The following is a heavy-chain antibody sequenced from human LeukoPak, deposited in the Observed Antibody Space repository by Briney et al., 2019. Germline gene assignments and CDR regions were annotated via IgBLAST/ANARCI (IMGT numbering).Heavy chain of an antibody. Sequence: PGGSLRLSCAASGFTFSSYWMSWVRQAPGKGLEWVANIKKDGSEKYYVDSVKGRFTISRDNAKTSLYLQMNSLRAEDTAVYYCATDGGGRWLQPHYWGQGTLVTVSS. V-gene: IGHV3-7*01. CDR3: ATDGGGRWLQPHY. CDR1: GFTFSSYW. D-gene: IGHD5-24*01. J-gene: IGHJ4*02. CDR2: IKKDGSEK.